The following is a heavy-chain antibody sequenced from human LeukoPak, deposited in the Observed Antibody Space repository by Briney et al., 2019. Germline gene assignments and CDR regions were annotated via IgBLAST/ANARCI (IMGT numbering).Heavy chain of an antibody. CDR2: ISGSGDST. CDR3: AKVGYYNDSSGYYLDYFDY. D-gene: IGHD3-22*01. V-gene: IGHV3-23*01. J-gene: IGHJ4*02. CDR1: GFTFGSYG. Sequence: GGSLRLSCAASGFTFGSYGMSWVRQAPGKGLEWVSAISGSGDSTYYADSVKGRFTISRDNSKNTLYLQMNSLRAEDTAVYYCAKVGYYNDSSGYYLDYFDYWGQGTLVTVSS.